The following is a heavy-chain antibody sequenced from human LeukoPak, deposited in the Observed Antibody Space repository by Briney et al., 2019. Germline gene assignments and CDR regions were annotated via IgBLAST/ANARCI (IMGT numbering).Heavy chain of an antibody. D-gene: IGHD3-22*01. J-gene: IGHJ4*02. Sequence: ASVKVSCKASGYTFTTHDISWVRQAPGQGLEWMGWISAYNGNTNYAQKLQGRVTMTTDTSTSTAYMELRSLRSDDTAVYYCARDGGGGYYDSSGSLDYWGQGTLVTVSS. V-gene: IGHV1-18*01. CDR3: ARDGGGGYYDSSGSLDY. CDR1: GYTFTTHD. CDR2: ISAYNGNT.